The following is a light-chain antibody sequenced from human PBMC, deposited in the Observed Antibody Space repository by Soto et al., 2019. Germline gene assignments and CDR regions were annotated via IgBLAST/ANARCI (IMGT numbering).Light chain of an antibody. Sequence: EIVLTQSPGTLSLFPGERATLSCRASQSLSTRSLAWYQQKPGQAPSLLIYGASSRATGIPDRFSGSGSGTDFTLTISRLEPEDFAVYYCQQYGSSPTFGQGTRLEIK. CDR1: QSLSTRS. CDR3: QQYGSSPT. J-gene: IGKJ5*01. V-gene: IGKV3-20*01. CDR2: GAS.